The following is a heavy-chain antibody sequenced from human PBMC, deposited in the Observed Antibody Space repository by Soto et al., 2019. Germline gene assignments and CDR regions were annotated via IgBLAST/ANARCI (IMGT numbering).Heavy chain of an antibody. V-gene: IGHV3-7*03. J-gene: IGHJ6*02. D-gene: IGHD2-21*02. Sequence: PGGSLRLCCEVSGFTLSMYSMTWVRQAPGKGLEWVAKIPQDGSDGHYLDSVKGRFTISRDNAKNSVYLQMSSLRADDTAVYYCARDHLILPAHDFFYGSDVWGQGAKVTVSS. CDR2: IPQDGSDG. CDR3: ARDHLILPAHDFFYGSDV. CDR1: GFTLSMYS.